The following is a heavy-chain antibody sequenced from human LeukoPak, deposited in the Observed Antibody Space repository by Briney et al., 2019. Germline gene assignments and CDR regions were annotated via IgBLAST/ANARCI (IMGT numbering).Heavy chain of an antibody. CDR3: ARSTRYFYPYYFDY. CDR1: GFTFSDYY. J-gene: IGHJ4*02. D-gene: IGHD3-9*01. Sequence: GGSLRLSCAASGFTFSDYYMSWIRQAPGKGLEWVSYISSSGSTIYYADSVKGRFTISRDNAKNSLYLQMNSLRAEDTAVYYCARSTRYFYPYYFDYWGQGTLVTVSS. V-gene: IGHV3-11*01. CDR2: ISSSGSTI.